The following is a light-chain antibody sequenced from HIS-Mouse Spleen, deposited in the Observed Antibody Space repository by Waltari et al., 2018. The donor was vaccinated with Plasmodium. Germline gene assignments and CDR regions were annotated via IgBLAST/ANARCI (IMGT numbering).Light chain of an antibody. Sequence: EIVMTQSPATLSVSPGERATLSCRASQSVSSNLAWYQQKPGQAPRLLIHGASTRATGIPARFRGSGSGTEFTLTISSLQSEDFAVYYCQQYNNWSFTFGPGTKVDIK. CDR2: GAS. CDR3: QQYNNWSFT. CDR1: QSVSSN. J-gene: IGKJ3*01. V-gene: IGKV3-15*01.